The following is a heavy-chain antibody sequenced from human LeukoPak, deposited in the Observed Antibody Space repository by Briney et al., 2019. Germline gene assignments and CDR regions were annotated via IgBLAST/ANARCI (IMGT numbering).Heavy chain of an antibody. CDR2: ISSGSSAI. CDR3: TRRYCTDGVCPFDY. V-gene: IGHV3-21*01. CDR1: GFTFSSYS. Sequence: PGGSLRLSCAASGFTFSSYSMNWVRQAPGKGLEWVSSISSGSSAIYYADSVKGRITISRDNAKNSLFLQMNSLRAEDTAVYYCTRRYCTDGVCPFDYWGPGTLVTVSS. D-gene: IGHD2-8*01. J-gene: IGHJ4*02.